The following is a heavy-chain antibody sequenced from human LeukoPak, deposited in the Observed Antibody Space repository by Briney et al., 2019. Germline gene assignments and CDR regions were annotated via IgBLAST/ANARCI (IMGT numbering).Heavy chain of an antibody. J-gene: IGHJ6*03. CDR2: IKQDGSEK. V-gene: IGHV3-7*01. CDR1: GFTFSSYW. Sequence: PGGSLRLSCAASGFTFSSYWMSWVRQAPGKGLEWVANIKQDGSEKYYVDSVKGRFTISRDNAKNSLYLQMNSLRAEDTAVYYCASGPTGDYCYYYMDVWGKGTTVTVSS. D-gene: IGHD7-27*01. CDR3: ASGPTGDYCYYYMDV.